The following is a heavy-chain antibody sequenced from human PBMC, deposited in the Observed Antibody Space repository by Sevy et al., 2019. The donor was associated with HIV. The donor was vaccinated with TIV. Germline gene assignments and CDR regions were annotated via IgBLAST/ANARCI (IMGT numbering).Heavy chain of an antibody. CDR3: ATAMPCGGDCYYFDS. V-gene: IGHV1-69*10. CDR1: GGTFSAYI. J-gene: IGHJ4*02. Sequence: ASVKVSCKASGGTFSAYIMNWVRQAPGQGLEWMGGVIASVNMANSAQKFQGRVTITADGSTSTAYMELSSLTSEDTAIYYCATAMPCGGDCYYFDSWGQGTRVTVSS. D-gene: IGHD2-21*02. CDR2: VIASVNMA.